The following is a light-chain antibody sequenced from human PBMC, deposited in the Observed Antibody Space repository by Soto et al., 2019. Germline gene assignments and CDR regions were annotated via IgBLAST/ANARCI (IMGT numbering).Light chain of an antibody. J-gene: IGKJ4*01. CDR1: QSLSTN. CDR2: GAS. V-gene: IGKV3-15*01. CDR3: QQYNDWLT. Sequence: EILLTQSPDTLSVSPGERATLSCGASQSLSTNLAWYQQKPGQAPRLLIYGASTRATGIPARFSGSGSGTEFTLTISSLQSEDFAIYYCQQYNDWLTFGGGTKVDIK.